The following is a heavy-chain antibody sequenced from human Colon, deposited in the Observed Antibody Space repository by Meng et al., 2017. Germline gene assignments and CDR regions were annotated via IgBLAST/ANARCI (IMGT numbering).Heavy chain of an antibody. V-gene: IGHV3-23*01. J-gene: IGHJ4*02. D-gene: IGHD3-3*01. CDR1: GFTLSSNYA. CDR2: IRRDGST. Sequence: GGLLRPPCAASGFTLSSNYAMTSVRQAPGKGLEWVSGIRRDGSTIYADAVKGRLTLSRDDSKNALYLYMNSLRDDDTAIYYCAKGSGGEWFLDNWGRGTLVTVSS. CDR3: AKGSGGEWFLDN.